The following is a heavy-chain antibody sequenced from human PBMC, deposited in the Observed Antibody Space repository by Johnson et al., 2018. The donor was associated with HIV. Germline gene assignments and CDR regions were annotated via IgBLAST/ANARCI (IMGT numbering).Heavy chain of an antibody. CDR3: ARTTYSSPGAFDI. CDR2: ISFDGSNK. D-gene: IGHD6-19*01. V-gene: IGHV3-30*03. J-gene: IGHJ3*02. CDR1: GFTFEDYG. Sequence: QVQLVESGGGVVRPGGSLRLSCAVSGFTFEDYGMSWVRQAPGKGLEWVALISFDGSNKYYADSVKGRFTIPRDNSKNTLYLQMNSLRAEDTAVYYCARTTYSSPGAFDIWGQGTMVTVSS.